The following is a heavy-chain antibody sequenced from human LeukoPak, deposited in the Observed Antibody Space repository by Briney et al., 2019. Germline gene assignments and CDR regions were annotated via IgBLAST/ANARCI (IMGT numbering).Heavy chain of an antibody. Sequence: PGGSLRLSCAASGFTFSSYAMSWVRQAPGKGLEWVSAISGSGGSAYYADSVKGRFTISRDNSKNTLYLQMNSLRAEDTAVYYCANDYDFWSGYFDYWGQGTLVTVSS. V-gene: IGHV3-23*01. CDR2: ISGSGGSA. CDR1: GFTFSSYA. D-gene: IGHD3-3*01. CDR3: ANDYDFWSGYFDY. J-gene: IGHJ4*02.